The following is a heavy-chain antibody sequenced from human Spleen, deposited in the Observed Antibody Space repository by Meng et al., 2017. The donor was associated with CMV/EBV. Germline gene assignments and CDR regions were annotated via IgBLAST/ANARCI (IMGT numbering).Heavy chain of an antibody. Sequence: GESLKISCAASGFTLSRYAVSWVRQAPGKGLEWVSAIHGDDTDTYYADSVKGRFTISRDNSRNTLFLQMNSLRAEDTALYYCAKDIMSAVGPFDYWGQGTLVTVSS. CDR2: IHGDDTDT. J-gene: IGHJ4*02. D-gene: IGHD6-13*01. V-gene: IGHV3-23*03. CDR3: AKDIMSAVGPFDY. CDR1: GFTLSRYA.